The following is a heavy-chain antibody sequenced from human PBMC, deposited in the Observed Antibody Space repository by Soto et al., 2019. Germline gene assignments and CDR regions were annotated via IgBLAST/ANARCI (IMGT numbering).Heavy chain of an antibody. D-gene: IGHD2-2*01. CDR2: IKRDGSEK. CDR1: GFTFSDYA. V-gene: IGHV3-7*01. CDR3: ARDRDLAVPAAVIYFDS. J-gene: IGHJ4*02. Sequence: PGGSLRLSCVASGFTFSDYAMTWVRQAPGKGLEWVANIKRDGSEKYYVDSVKGRFTISRDNAKNSLYLQTNSLRADDTAVYYCARDRDLAVPAAVIYFDSWGQGTLVTVSS.